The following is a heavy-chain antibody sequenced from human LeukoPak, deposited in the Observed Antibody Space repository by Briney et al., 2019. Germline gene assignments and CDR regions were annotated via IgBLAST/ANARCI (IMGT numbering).Heavy chain of an antibody. D-gene: IGHD1-7*01. Sequence: ASVKVSCKASGYTFTGYYMHWVRQAPGQGLEWMGWINPNSGGTNYAQKFQGRVTMTRDTSISTAYMELSRLRSDDTAVYYCARVERLSPTITGTIPYWGQGTLVTVSS. CDR1: GYTFTGYY. CDR3: ARVERLSPTITGTIPY. CDR2: INPNSGGT. V-gene: IGHV1-2*02. J-gene: IGHJ4*02.